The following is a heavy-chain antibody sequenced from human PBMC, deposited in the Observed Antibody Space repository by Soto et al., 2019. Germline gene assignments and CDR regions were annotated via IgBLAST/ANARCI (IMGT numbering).Heavy chain of an antibody. Sequence: GGSLRLSCAASGFTFSSYAMSWVHQAPGKGLEWVSAISGSGGSTYYADSVKGRFTISRDNSKNTLYLQMNSLRAEDTAVYYCAKDCSGGSCYPAFDYWGQGTLVTVSS. CDR3: AKDCSGGSCYPAFDY. CDR1: GFTFSSYA. J-gene: IGHJ4*02. V-gene: IGHV3-23*01. CDR2: ISGSGGST. D-gene: IGHD2-15*01.